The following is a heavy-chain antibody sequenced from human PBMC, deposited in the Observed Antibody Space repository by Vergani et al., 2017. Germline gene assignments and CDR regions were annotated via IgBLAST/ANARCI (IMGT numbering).Heavy chain of an antibody. CDR3: ARGGDIVVVVAATLFDY. Sequence: QVQLVESGGGVVQPGRSLRLSCAASGFTFSSYAMHWVRQAPGKGLEWVAVISYDGSNKYYADSVKGRFTISRDNSKNTLYLQMNSLRAEDTAVYYCARGGDIVVVVAATLFDYWGQGTLVTVSS. J-gene: IGHJ4*02. CDR1: GFTFSSYA. V-gene: IGHV3-30*01. CDR2: ISYDGSNK. D-gene: IGHD2-15*01.